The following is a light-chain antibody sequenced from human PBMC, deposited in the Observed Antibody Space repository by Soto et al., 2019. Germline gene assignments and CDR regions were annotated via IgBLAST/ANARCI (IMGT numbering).Light chain of an antibody. Sequence: DIEMTQSPSSLSASVGDRVTITCRASQSISSYLNWYQQKPGKAPKLLIYAASSLQSGVPSRFSGSGSGTDFTLTISSLQPEDFETYYCQQSYSTPCTFGQGTKVDIK. J-gene: IGKJ1*01. CDR1: QSISSY. V-gene: IGKV1-39*01. CDR2: AAS. CDR3: QQSYSTPCT.